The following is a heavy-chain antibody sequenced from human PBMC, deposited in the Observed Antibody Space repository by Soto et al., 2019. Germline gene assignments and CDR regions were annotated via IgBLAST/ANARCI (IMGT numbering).Heavy chain of an antibody. V-gene: IGHV4-39*01. Sequence: SETLSLTCTVSGGSISSSSYYWGWIRQPPGKGLEWIGSIYYSGSTYYNPSLKSRVTISVDTSKNQFSLKLSSVTAADTAVYYCARHRGDYGDYYYYYMDVWGKGTTVTVSS. CDR3: ARHRGDYGDYYYYYMDV. CDR1: GGSISSSSYY. J-gene: IGHJ6*03. D-gene: IGHD4-17*01. CDR2: IYYSGST.